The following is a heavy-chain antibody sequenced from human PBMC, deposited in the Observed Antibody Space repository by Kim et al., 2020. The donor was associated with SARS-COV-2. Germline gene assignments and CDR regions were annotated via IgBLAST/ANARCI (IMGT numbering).Heavy chain of an antibody. CDR3: ARDSHSSSWSTFYYYGMDV. CDR1: GGTFSSYA. V-gene: IGHV1-69*13. D-gene: IGHD6-13*01. J-gene: IGHJ6*02. CDR2: IIPIFGTA. Sequence: SVKVSCKASGGTFSSYAISWVRQAPGQGLEWMGGIIPIFGTANYAQKFQGRVTITADESTSTAYMELSSLRSEDTAVYYCARDSHSSSWSTFYYYGMDVWGQGTTVTVSS.